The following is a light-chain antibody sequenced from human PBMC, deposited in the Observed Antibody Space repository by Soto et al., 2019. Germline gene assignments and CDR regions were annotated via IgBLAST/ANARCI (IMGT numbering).Light chain of an antibody. Sequence: EIVMTQSPATLSVSPGERATLSCRASQSVSRNIAWYQQKPGQAPTLLIYGASTRATGIPDRFSGSGSGTAFTPTISSLQSEDFAVYYCQQYNNWPPVTFGQGTKVEIK. CDR2: GAS. J-gene: IGKJ1*01. CDR3: QQYNNWPPVT. V-gene: IGKV3-15*01. CDR1: QSVSRN.